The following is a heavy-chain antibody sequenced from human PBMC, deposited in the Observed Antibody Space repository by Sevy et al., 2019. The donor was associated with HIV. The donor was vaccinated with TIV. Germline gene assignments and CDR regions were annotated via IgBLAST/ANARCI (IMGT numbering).Heavy chain of an antibody. D-gene: IGHD1-26*01. CDR1: GGTFSSYA. Sequence: ASVKVSCKASGGTFSSYAISWVRLAPGQGLEWMGGIIPIFGTANYAQMFQGRVTITADKSTSTAYMELSSLRSEDTAVYYCAIVGATTGYYYYMDVWGKGTTVTVSS. CDR3: AIVGATTGYYYYMDV. CDR2: IIPIFGTA. J-gene: IGHJ6*03. V-gene: IGHV1-69*06.